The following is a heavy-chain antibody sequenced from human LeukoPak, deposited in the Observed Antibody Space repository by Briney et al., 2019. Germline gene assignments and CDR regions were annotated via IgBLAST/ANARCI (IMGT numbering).Heavy chain of an antibody. D-gene: IGHD3-10*01. Sequence: GGSLRLSCAASGFTFSNYWMSWVRQAPGRGLEWVANIKPDGSAQYYVDSVKGRFTISRDNAKNSFYLQMNSLRVEDTAVYYCARGGGRDPFNVAYWGQGPLVTVSS. CDR2: IKPDGSAQ. J-gene: IGHJ4*02. CDR3: ARGGGRDPFNVAY. CDR1: GFTFSNYW. V-gene: IGHV3-7*04.